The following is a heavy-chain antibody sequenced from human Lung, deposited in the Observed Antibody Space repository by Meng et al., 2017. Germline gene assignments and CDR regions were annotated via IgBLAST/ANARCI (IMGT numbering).Heavy chain of an antibody. CDR1: GGPISSGGYY. CDR2: IYYSGST. CDR3: AREAVTTYTLDY. Sequence: SEILSPTCTVPGGPISSGGYYWSWIRQHPGKGLEWIGYIYYSGSTYYNPSLKSRVTISVDTSKNQFSLKLSSVTAADTAVYYCAREAVTTYTLDYWGQGTLVTVSS. J-gene: IGHJ4*02. V-gene: IGHV4-31*03. D-gene: IGHD4-17*01.